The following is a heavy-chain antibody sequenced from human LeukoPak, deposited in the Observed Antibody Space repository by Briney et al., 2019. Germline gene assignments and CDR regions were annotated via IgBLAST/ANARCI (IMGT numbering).Heavy chain of an antibody. Sequence: GGSLRLSCAASGFTFSTYGMHWVRQAPGKGLEWVAFIRFNGDSTYYSDSVKGRFTISRDNSKNTLYLQMNSLRTEDTSVYYCARELATLTTSFDYWGQGTLVTVSS. CDR2: IRFNGDST. V-gene: IGHV3-30*02. J-gene: IGHJ4*02. D-gene: IGHD4-17*01. CDR3: ARELATLTTSFDY. CDR1: GFTFSTYG.